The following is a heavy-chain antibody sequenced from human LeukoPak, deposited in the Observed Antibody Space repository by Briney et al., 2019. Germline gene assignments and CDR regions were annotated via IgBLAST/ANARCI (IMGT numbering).Heavy chain of an antibody. V-gene: IGHV3-33*01. J-gene: IGHJ5*02. CDR1: GFTFSSYG. Sequence: GRSLRLSCAASGFTFSSYGMHWVRQAPGKGLEWVAVIWYDGSNKYYADSVKGRFTISRDNSKNTLYLQMNSLRAEDTAVYYCARVPDIVLMVSPPGALLHNWFDPWGQGTLVTVSS. CDR2: IWYDGSNK. D-gene: IGHD2-8*01. CDR3: ARVPDIVLMVSPPGALLHNWFDP.